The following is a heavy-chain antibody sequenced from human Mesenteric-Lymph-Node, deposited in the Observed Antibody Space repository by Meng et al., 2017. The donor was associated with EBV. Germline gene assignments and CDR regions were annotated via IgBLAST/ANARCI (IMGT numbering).Heavy chain of an antibody. CDR1: GSTFHNYG. CDR2: ISTYTGNT. J-gene: IGHJ4*02. D-gene: IGHD3-10*01. Sequence: QVPLGQSGAAVKKPGAAVKVHCTASGSTFHNYGLSWVRQAPGQGPEWMGWISTYTGNTNSAQKVQGRVTMTTDTSTSTAYMELRSLRSDDTAMYYCARMIGSGSPFDYWGQGTLVTVSS. V-gene: IGHV1-18*01. CDR3: ARMIGSGSPFDY.